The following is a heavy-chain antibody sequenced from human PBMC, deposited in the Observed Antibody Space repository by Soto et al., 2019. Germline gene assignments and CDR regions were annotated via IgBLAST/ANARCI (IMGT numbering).Heavy chain of an antibody. CDR2: IIPIFGTA. D-gene: IGHD3-22*01. J-gene: IGHJ5*02. Sequence: QVQLVQSGAEVKKPGSSVRVSCKASGGTFSSYAISWVRQAPGQGLEWMGGIIPIFGTANYAQKFQGRVTITADESTSTAYMELSSLRSEDTAVYYCARGGSYYESSGYYEWFDPWGQGTLVTVSS. CDR3: ARGGSYYESSGYYEWFDP. V-gene: IGHV1-69*01. CDR1: GGTFSSYA.